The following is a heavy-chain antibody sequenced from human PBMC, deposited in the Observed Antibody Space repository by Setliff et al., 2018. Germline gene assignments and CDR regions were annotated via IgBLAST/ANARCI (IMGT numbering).Heavy chain of an antibody. D-gene: IGHD6-13*01. CDR3: AADGVSPMHW. CDR2: MNPNSGNT. J-gene: IGHJ4*02. CDR1: GYTFTNYD. Sequence: ASVKVSCKTSGYTFTNYDINWVRQATGQGLEWMGWMNPNSGNTGYAQNFQGRVSMTRNTSISTAYMELNSLTSEDTAVYYCAADGVSPMHWWGQGTRVTVSS. V-gene: IGHV1-8*02.